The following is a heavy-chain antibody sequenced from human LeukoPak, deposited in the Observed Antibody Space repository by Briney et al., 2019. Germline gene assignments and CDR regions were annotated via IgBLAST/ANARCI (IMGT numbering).Heavy chain of an antibody. J-gene: IGHJ4*02. CDR2: INSNTGGT. CDR1: GYTFTAYY. V-gene: IGHV1-2*04. Sequence: ASVKVSCKASGYTFTAYYMHWVRQAPGQGLEWMGWINSNTGGTGYAQKFQDWVTMTRDTSISTVYMELNRLKSDDTAVYYCARWELSGEGKYFDYWGQGTLVTVSS. CDR3: ARWELSGEGKYFDY. D-gene: IGHD1-26*01.